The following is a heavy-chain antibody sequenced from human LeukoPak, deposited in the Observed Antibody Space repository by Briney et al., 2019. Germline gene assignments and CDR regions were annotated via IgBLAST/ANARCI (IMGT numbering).Heavy chain of an antibody. V-gene: IGHV4-39*01. J-gene: IGHJ5*02. CDR3: ARQISNPSNWFDP. CDR2: IYYSGST. CDR1: GGSISSSSYY. Sequence: SETPSLTCTVSGGSISSSSYYWGWIRQPPGKGLEWIGSIYYSGSTYYNPSLKSRVTISVDTSKNQFSLKLSSVTAADTAVYYCARQISNPSNWFDPWGQGTLVTVSS.